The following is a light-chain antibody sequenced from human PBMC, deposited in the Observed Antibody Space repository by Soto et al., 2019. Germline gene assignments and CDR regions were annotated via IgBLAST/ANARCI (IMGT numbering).Light chain of an antibody. CDR3: QHYNSYSEA. CDR1: QSISSW. V-gene: IGKV1-5*03. CDR2: KAS. J-gene: IGKJ1*01. Sequence: QMTQSPSTLSASVGDRVTITCRASQSISSWLAWYQQKPGKAPKLQIYKASTLKSGVPSRFSGSGSGTEFTLTISSLQPDDFATYYCQHYNSYSEAFGQGTKVDIK.